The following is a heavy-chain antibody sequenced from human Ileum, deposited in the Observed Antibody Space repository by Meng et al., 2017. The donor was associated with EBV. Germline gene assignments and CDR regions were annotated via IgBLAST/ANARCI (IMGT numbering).Heavy chain of an antibody. Sequence: LEDSGPGVVCPSQPVPLPFTVSGVPSTVMSCYWSWSRPPPGGGRLEFGGDLYRAGTYNYPSRNIRKAIPSDNSQNQLSLMLISATAADTAFDYCGRQRLLSISWLCDSWGQGTLVTVSS. D-gene: IGHD3-9*01. CDR1: GVPSTVMSCY. J-gene: IGHJ5*01. CDR3: GRQRLLSISWLCDS. CDR2: DLYRAGT. V-gene: IGHV4-39*01.